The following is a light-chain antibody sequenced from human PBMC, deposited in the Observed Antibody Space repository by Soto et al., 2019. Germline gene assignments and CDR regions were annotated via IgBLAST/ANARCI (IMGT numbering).Light chain of an antibody. CDR3: QQYNNWPPIT. V-gene: IGKV1-5*01. CDR1: QTISSW. J-gene: IGKJ5*01. CDR2: DAS. Sequence: DIQMTQSPSTLSGSVGDRVTIACRASQTISSWLAWYQQKPGKAPKLLIYDASSLESGVPSRFSGSGSGTEFTLTISSLQPDDFATYYCQQYNNWPPITFGQGTRLEIK.